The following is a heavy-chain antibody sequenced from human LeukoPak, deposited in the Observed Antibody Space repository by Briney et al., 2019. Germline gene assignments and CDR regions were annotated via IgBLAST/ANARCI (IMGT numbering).Heavy chain of an antibody. CDR3: ARGNYDSSGVLDY. CDR2: IWYDGGNK. CDR1: RFTFSSYG. J-gene: IGHJ4*02. V-gene: IGHV3-33*08. Sequence: GRSLRLSCAASRFTFSSYGMHWVRQAPGKGLEWVAVIWYDGGNKFYADSVKGRFTISRDNSKNTLYLQMNSLRAEDTAVYYCARGNYDSSGVLDYWGQGTLVTASS. D-gene: IGHD3-22*01.